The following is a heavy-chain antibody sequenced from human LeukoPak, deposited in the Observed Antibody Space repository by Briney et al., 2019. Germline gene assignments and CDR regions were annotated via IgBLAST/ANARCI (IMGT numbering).Heavy chain of an antibody. CDR3: ARAHLPVAGRTPDY. V-gene: IGHV3-74*01. Sequence: GGSLRLSCAASGFTFSRHWMHWVRQAPGKGLVWVSRINNDGSSTTYANSVRGRFTISRDNAKNTLYLQMNSLRDEDTAVYYCARAHLPVAGRTPDYWGQGTLVTVSS. D-gene: IGHD6-19*01. CDR1: GFTFSRHW. J-gene: IGHJ4*02. CDR2: INNDGSST.